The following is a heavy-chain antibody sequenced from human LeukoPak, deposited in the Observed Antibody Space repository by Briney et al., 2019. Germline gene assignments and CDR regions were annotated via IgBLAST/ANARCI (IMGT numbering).Heavy chain of an antibody. J-gene: IGHJ4*02. Sequence: PSETLSLTCTVSGGSISSYYGSWIRQPAGKGLEWIGRIYTSGSTNYNPSLKSRVTMSVDTSKNQFSLKLSSVTAADTAVYYCASGLRGNYDYVWGSYLLDYWGQGTLVTVSS. V-gene: IGHV4-4*07. CDR3: ASGLRGNYDYVWGSYLLDY. CDR2: IYTSGST. D-gene: IGHD3-16*02. CDR1: GGSISSYY.